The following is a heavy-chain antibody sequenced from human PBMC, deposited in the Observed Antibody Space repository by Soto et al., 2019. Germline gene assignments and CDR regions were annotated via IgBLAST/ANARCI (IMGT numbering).Heavy chain of an antibody. CDR2: ISWDGGST. CDR1: GFTFDDYT. V-gene: IGHV3-43*01. J-gene: IGHJ6*02. D-gene: IGHD6-13*01. Sequence: PVGSLRLSCAASGFTFDDYTMHWVRQAPGKGLEWVSLISWDGGSTYYADSVKGRFTISRDNSKNSLYLQMNSLRTEDTALYYCAKDSRQLVALDGMDVWGQVTTVTVSS. CDR3: AKDSRQLVALDGMDV.